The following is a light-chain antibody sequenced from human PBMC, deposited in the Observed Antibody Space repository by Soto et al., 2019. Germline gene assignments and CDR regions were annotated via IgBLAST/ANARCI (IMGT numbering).Light chain of an antibody. CDR3: QSYDSSLSAVV. J-gene: IGLJ2*01. Sequence: QSVLTQPPSVSGAPGQRVTISCTGSSSNIGANYDVQWYQQLPGTAPRLLIYGNNNRTSGVPDRISGSKSGTSASLAITGLQAEDEGHYYCQSYDSSLSAVVFGGGTKLTVL. V-gene: IGLV1-40*01. CDR2: GNN. CDR1: SSNIGANYD.